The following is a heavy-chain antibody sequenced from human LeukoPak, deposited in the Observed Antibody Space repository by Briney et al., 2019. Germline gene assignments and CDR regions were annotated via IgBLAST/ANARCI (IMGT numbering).Heavy chain of an antibody. CDR2: IIPIFGTA. Sequence: SVKVSCKASGGTFSSYAISWVRQAPGQGLEWMGGIIPIFGTANYAQKFQGRVTITADKSTSTAYMELSGLRSEDTAVYYCARLGDVVAFDYWGQGTLVTVSS. CDR1: GGTFSSYA. CDR3: ARLGDVVAFDY. J-gene: IGHJ4*02. D-gene: IGHD3-10*01. V-gene: IGHV1-69*06.